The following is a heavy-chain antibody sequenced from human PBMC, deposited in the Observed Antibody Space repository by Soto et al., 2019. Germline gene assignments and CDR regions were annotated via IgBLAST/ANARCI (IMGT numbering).Heavy chain of an antibody. Sequence: SETLSLTCTVSGASISSFYWSWIRKSAGKGLEWIGRIYSSGTTDYNPSLKSRVMISVDTSKKQFSLKLRSVTAADTAVYYCVRDGTKTLRDWFDPWGQG. CDR3: VRDGTKTLRDWFDP. J-gene: IGHJ5*02. CDR2: IYSSGTT. D-gene: IGHD1-1*01. V-gene: IGHV4-4*07. CDR1: GASISSFY.